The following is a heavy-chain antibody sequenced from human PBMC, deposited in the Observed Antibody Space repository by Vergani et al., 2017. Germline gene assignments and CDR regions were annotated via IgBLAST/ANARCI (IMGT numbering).Heavy chain of an antibody. J-gene: IGHJ4*02. V-gene: IGHV4-4*02. Sequence: QVQLQESGPGLVKPSGTLSLTCAVSGGSISSTSWWSWVRQPPGKGLEWIGEIFHSGTTNYNPSLKRRVTISVDKSKNQFSLKLSSVTPADTAVYYCARLNYHILTAYFDYWGQGTLVTVSS. CDR2: IFHSGTT. D-gene: IGHD3-9*01. CDR3: ARLNYHILTAYFDY. CDR1: GGSISSTSW.